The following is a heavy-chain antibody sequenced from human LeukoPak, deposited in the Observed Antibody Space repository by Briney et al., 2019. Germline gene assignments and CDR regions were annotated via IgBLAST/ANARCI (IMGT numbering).Heavy chain of an antibody. V-gene: IGHV4-34*01. Sequence: PSETLSLTCAVYGGSFSGFYWSWIRQPPGKGLEWIGEINHSGSTNYNPSLKSRVTISVDTSKNQFSLKLSSVTAADTAMYYCARGPSWFYYYYYGMDVWGQGTTVTVSS. J-gene: IGHJ6*02. CDR1: GGSFSGFY. CDR3: ARGPSWFYYYYYGMDV. D-gene: IGHD3-9*01. CDR2: INHSGST.